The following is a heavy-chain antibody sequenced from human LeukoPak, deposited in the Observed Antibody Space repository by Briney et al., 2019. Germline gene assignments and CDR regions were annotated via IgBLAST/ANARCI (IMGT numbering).Heavy chain of an antibody. Sequence: GGSLRLSCAASGFTFSSYAMSWVRQAPGKGLEWVSAISGSGGSTYYADSVKGRFTISRDNSKNTLYLQMNSLRAEDTAVYYCAKSGSSSWYPPLGDWGQGTLVTVSS. J-gene: IGHJ4*02. V-gene: IGHV3-23*01. D-gene: IGHD6-13*01. CDR2: ISGSGGST. CDR3: AKSGSSSWYPPLGD. CDR1: GFTFSSYA.